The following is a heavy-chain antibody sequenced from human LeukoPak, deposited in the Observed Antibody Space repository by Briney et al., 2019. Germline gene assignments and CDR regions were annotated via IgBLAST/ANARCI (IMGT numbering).Heavy chain of an antibody. V-gene: IGHV4-38-2*02. CDR1: GYSISSGYY. CDR3: ARDLGYYDSSGIAFDI. D-gene: IGHD3-22*01. J-gene: IGHJ3*02. CDR2: IYHSGST. Sequence: SETLSLTCAVSGYSISSGYYWGWIRPPPGKGLEWIGSIYHSGSTYYNPSLKSRVTISVDTSKNQFSLKLSSVTAADTAVYYCARDLGYYDSSGIAFDIWGQGTMVTVSS.